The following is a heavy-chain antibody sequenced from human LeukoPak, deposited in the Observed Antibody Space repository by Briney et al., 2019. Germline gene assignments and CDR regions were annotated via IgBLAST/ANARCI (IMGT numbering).Heavy chain of an antibody. V-gene: IGHV4-34*01. J-gene: IGHJ4*02. CDR2: INHSGST. CDR1: GGSFSGYY. CDR3: ARVKYGSGRPYYFDY. Sequence: KASETLSLTCAVYGGSFSGYYWSWIRQPPGKGLEWIGEINHSGSTNYNPSLKSRVTISVDTSKNQFSLKLSSVTAADTAVCYCARVKYGSGRPYYFDYWGQGTLVTVSS. D-gene: IGHD3-10*01.